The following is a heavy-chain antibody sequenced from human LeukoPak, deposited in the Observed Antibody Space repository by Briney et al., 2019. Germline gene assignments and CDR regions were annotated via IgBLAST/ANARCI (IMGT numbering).Heavy chain of an antibody. Sequence: SETLSLTCTVSGGSISSYYWSWIRQPPGKGLEWIGYIYYSGSTNYNPSLKGRVTISVDTSKNQFSLKLSSVTAADTAVYYCARVGYYDILFAGADAFDIWGQGTMVTVSS. J-gene: IGHJ3*02. CDR3: ARVGYYDILFAGADAFDI. V-gene: IGHV4-59*01. D-gene: IGHD3-9*01. CDR1: GGSISSYY. CDR2: IYYSGST.